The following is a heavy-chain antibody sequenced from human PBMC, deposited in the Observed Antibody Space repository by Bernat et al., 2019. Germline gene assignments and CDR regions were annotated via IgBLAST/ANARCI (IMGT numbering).Heavy chain of an antibody. Sequence: EVQLVESGGGLVQPGGSLRLSCAASGFTFSSYWMSWVRQAPGKGLEWVANIKQDGSEKYYVDSVKGRFTISRDNAKNSLYLQMNRLRAEDTAVYYGAREGGTYCSSTSCYAAHDAFDIWGQGTMVTVSS. J-gene: IGHJ3*02. CDR3: AREGGTYCSSTSCYAAHDAFDI. D-gene: IGHD2-2*01. V-gene: IGHV3-7*03. CDR2: IKQDGSEK. CDR1: GFTFSSYW.